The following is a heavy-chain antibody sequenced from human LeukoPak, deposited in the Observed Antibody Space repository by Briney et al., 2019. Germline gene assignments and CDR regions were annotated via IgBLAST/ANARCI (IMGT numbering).Heavy chain of an antibody. J-gene: IGHJ3*02. D-gene: IGHD3-22*01. V-gene: IGHV4-59*01. CDR2: TYYRGST. CDR3: ASSIVTYYYDSSGSFDI. CDR1: GGSISSYY. Sequence: ETLSLTCTVSGGSISSYYWSWIRQPAGKGLERIGYTYYRGSTNYNPSLKSRVTISVDTSKNQFSLKLSSVTAADTAVYYCASSIVTYYYDSSGSFDIWGQGTMVTVSS.